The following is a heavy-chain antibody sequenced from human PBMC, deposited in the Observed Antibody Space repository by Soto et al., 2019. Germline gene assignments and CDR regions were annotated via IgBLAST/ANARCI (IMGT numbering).Heavy chain of an antibody. J-gene: IGHJ5*02. CDR2: IYTTGSS. D-gene: IGHD3-10*01. V-gene: IGHV4-4*07. CDR1: GGSIFSFY. Sequence: PSETLSLTCTVSGGSIFSFYWTWIRQPAGKGLEWIGRIYTTGSSNYNPSLKGRVSMSVDTSKNQFSMNLISVTAADTAVYYCARVGGGVWSPGREPCGQRILVTVSS. CDR3: ARVGGGVWSPGREP.